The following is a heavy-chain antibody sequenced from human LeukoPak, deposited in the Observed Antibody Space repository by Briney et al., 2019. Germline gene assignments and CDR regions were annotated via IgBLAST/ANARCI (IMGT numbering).Heavy chain of an antibody. CDR1: GFTFSSYA. CDR2: ISGSGETT. V-gene: IGHV3-23*01. D-gene: IGHD4-17*01. Sequence: GGSLRLSCAASGFTFSSYAMNWVRQAPGKGLEWVSGISGSGETTYYADSVKGRFTISRDNSKNTLYLQMNSLRAEDTALYYCAKGHQVTTFYDAFDIWGQGTMVTVSS. CDR3: AKGHQVTTFYDAFDI. J-gene: IGHJ3*02.